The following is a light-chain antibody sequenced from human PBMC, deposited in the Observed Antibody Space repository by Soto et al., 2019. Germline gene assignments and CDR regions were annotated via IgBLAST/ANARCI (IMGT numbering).Light chain of an antibody. Sequence: QSVLTQPAPVSGSPGQTITRSCTGTSCDVGGYNYVSWYQHHPGKAPKLIIYDVTNRPSGVSDPFSCSQSGNAASLTIPGRQPEDAAVYYSSSYTPSNTRQSDFGTDTKVTV. V-gene: IGLV2-14*03. J-gene: IGLJ1*01. CDR2: DVT. CDR1: SCDVGGYNY. CDR3: SSYTPSNTRQSD.